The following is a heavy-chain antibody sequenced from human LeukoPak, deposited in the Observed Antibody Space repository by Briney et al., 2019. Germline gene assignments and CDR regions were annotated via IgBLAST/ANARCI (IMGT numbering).Heavy chain of an antibody. CDR2: IYTSGST. V-gene: IGHV4-4*07. D-gene: IGHD6-19*01. Sequence: SETLSLTCTVSGGSISSYYWSWIRQPAGKGLEWIGRIYTSGSTNYNPSLKSRVTMSVDTSKNQFSLKLSSVTAADTAVYYCARDSGSSGWYRSGYFQHWGQGTLVTVSS. CDR3: ARDSGSSGWYRSGYFQH. J-gene: IGHJ1*01. CDR1: GGSISSYY.